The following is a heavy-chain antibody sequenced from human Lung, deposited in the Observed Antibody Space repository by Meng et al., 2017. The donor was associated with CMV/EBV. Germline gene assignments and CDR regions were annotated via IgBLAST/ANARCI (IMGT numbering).Heavy chain of an antibody. D-gene: IGHD6-13*01. CDR1: GFTFSNAW. CDR2: IKSKTDGGTT. V-gene: IGHV3-15*01. CDR3: TTGLYSSSSRNWDYYYGMDV. Sequence: GESLKISCAASGFTFSNAWMSWVRQAPGKGLEWVGRIKSKTDGGTTDYAAPVKGRFTISRDDSKNTLYLQMNSLKTEDTAVYYCTTGLYSSSSRNWDYYYGMDVWGQRTTVTVSS. J-gene: IGHJ6*02.